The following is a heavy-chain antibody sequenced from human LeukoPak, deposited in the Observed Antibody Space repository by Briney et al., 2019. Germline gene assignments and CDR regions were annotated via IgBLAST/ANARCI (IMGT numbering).Heavy chain of an antibody. Sequence: PGGSLRLSCAASGFTFSSYAMSWVRQVPGKGLEWVSTISGSGGSTYYADSVKGRFTISRDNSKNTLYLQMNSLRAEDTAVYYCAKDNSRITMIVVLNWGQGTLVTVSS. CDR1: GFTFSSYA. CDR2: ISGSGGST. J-gene: IGHJ4*02. D-gene: IGHD3-22*01. CDR3: AKDNSRITMIVVLN. V-gene: IGHV3-23*01.